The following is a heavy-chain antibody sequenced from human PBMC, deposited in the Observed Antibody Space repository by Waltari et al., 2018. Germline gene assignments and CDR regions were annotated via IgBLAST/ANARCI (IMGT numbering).Heavy chain of an antibody. J-gene: IGHJ5*02. CDR2: IIPIFGTA. CDR1: GGPFSSYA. CDR3: AGLSLAAEVDNWFDP. Sequence: QVQLVQSGAEVKKPGSSVKVSCKASGGPFSSYAISWVRQAPGQGLEWMGRIIPIFGTANYAQKFQGRVTITADKSTSTAYMELSSLRSEDTAVYYCAGLSLAAEVDNWFDPWGQGTLVTVSS. D-gene: IGHD6-6*01. V-gene: IGHV1-69*13.